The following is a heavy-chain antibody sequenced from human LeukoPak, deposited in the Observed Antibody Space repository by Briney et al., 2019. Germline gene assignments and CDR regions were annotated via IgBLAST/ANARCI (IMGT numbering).Heavy chain of an antibody. CDR3: ATSPATATGGFDY. D-gene: IGHD2-21*02. CDR2: IYYSGST. V-gene: IGHV4-59*01. Sequence: SETLSLTCTVSGGSISTYYWSWIRQPPGKGLEWIGYIYYSGSTNYNPSLKSRVTISLDTSENKCSLKLSSATAADTAVYYCATSPATATGGFDYWGQGTLVTVSS. J-gene: IGHJ4*02. CDR1: GGSISTYY.